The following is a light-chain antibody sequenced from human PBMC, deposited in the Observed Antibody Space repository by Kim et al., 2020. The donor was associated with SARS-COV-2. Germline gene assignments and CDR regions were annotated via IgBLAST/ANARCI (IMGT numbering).Light chain of an antibody. V-gene: IGKV1D-12*01. CDR1: QGISSW. Sequence: ESVGGRVTMLCRASQGISSWLAWYQQKPGKSPKLLSYVASSLQSGFPSRFSGSGSGTDFTPTSNSLKPEDSATYYCQQAQSYPLTFGGGTKVEL. CDR3: QQAQSYPLT. CDR2: VAS. J-gene: IGKJ4*01.